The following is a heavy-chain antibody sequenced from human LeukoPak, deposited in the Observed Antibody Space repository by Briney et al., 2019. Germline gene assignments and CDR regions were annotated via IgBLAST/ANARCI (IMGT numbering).Heavy chain of an antibody. J-gene: IGHJ4*02. D-gene: IGHD3-10*01. Sequence: PLASVKVSCKASGYTFTGYYMHWVRQAPGQGLEWMGWINPNSGGTNYAQKFQDRVTMTTDTSTSTAHMELRSLRSDDTAVYYCARGQTNRLLWVGELLSNISPFNYWGQGTLVTVSS. CDR1: GYTFTGYY. CDR3: ARGQTNRLLWVGELLSNISPFNY. V-gene: IGHV1-2*02. CDR2: INPNSGGT.